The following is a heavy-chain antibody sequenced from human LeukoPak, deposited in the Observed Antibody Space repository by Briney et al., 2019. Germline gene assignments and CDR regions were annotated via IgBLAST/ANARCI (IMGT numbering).Heavy chain of an antibody. V-gene: IGHV4-4*07. CDR2: IYTSGST. CDR1: GGSISSYY. D-gene: IGHD1-26*01. J-gene: IGHJ4*02. CDR3: ARQNSGSYREFDY. Sequence: SETLSLTCTVSGGSISSYYWSWIRQPAGKGLEWIGRIYTSGSTNYNASLKSRVSMSVDTSKNQFSLKLSSVTAADAGVFYCARQNSGSYREFDYWGQGTLVTVSS.